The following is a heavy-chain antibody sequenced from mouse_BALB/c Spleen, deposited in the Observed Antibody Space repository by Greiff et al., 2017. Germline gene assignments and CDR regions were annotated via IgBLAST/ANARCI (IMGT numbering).Heavy chain of an antibody. CDR2: ISYDGSN. CDR3: ARITTVVATDYYAMDY. D-gene: IGHD1-1*01. Sequence: EVKLQESGPGLVKPSQSLSLTCSVTGYSITSGYYWNWIRQFPGNKLEWMGYISYDGSNNYNPSLKNRISITRDTSKNQFFLKLNSVTTEDTATYYCARITTVVATDYYAMDYGGQGTSVTVSS. V-gene: IGHV3-6*02. J-gene: IGHJ4*01. CDR1: GYSITSGYY.